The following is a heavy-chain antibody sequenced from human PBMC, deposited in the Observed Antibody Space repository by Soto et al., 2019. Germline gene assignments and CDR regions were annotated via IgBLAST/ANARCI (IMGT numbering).Heavy chain of an antibody. V-gene: IGHV3-48*02. CDR3: ARDSASYGSSSGSYWYFDL. CDR2: ISSGSATI. J-gene: IGHJ2*01. Sequence: DVQLVESGGGLVQPGGSLRLSCAASGFTFNSYSMTWVRQAPGKGLEWVSYISSGSATIYYADSLKGRFTISRDNAKNSLYLQMTSLRYDDTAVYYCARDSASYGSSSGSYWYFDLWGRGTLVTVSS. D-gene: IGHD6-6*01. CDR1: GFTFNSYS.